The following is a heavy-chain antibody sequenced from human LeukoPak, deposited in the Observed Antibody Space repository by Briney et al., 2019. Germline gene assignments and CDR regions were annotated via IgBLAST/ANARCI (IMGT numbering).Heavy chain of an antibody. D-gene: IGHD1-26*01. CDR2: IYYSGST. J-gene: IGHJ4*02. CDR1: GGSISSYY. CDR3: ASLSGSFYGEDY. V-gene: IGHV4-59*12. Sequence: SETLSLTCTVSGGSISSYYWSWIRQPPGKGLEWIGYIYYSGSTNYNPSLKSRVTISVDTSKNQFSLKLSSVTAADTAVYYCASLSGSFYGEDYWGQGTLVTVSS.